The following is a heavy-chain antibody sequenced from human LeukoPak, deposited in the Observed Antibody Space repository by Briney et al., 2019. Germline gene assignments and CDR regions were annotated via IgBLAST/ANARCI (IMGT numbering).Heavy chain of an antibody. V-gene: IGHV4-59*01. CDR1: GGSIRGSF. Sequence: SETLSLTCTVSGGSIRGSFWSWIRQPPGKGLEWIGYIFYSGGTYYNPSLMSRVTISVDMSTNQFSLKLTSVTAADTAVYYCARHDYGGNSAWFDPWGQGTLVTVSS. CDR3: ARHDYGGNSAWFDP. D-gene: IGHD4-23*01. J-gene: IGHJ5*02. CDR2: IFYSGGT.